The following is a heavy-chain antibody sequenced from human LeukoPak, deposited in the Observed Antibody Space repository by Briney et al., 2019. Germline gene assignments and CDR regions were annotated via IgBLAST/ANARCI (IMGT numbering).Heavy chain of an antibody. Sequence: GGSLRLSCAASGFTFSSYSMNGVRQAPGKGLEGVSSISSSGSYIYYADSVKGRFTISRDNAKNSLYLQKNSLRAEDTAVYYCARGVSVPGNYYYMDVWGTGTTVTVS. J-gene: IGHJ6*03. V-gene: IGHV3-21*01. D-gene: IGHD2-2*01. CDR2: ISSSGSYI. CDR1: GFTFSSYS. CDR3: ARGVSVPGNYYYMDV.